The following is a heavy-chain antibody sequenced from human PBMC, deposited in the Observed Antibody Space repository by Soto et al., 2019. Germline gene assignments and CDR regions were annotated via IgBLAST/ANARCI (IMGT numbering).Heavy chain of an antibody. CDR3: ARGEGYQLLWSGADYYYGMDV. J-gene: IGHJ6*02. CDR2: INAGNGNT. V-gene: IGHV1-3*01. Sequence: GASVKVSCKASGYTFTSYAMHWVRQAPGQRLEWMGWINAGNGNTKYSQKFQGRVTITRDTSASTAYMELSSLRSEDTAVYYCARGEGYQLLWSGADYYYGMDVWGQGTTVTVSS. CDR1: GYTFTSYA. D-gene: IGHD2-2*01.